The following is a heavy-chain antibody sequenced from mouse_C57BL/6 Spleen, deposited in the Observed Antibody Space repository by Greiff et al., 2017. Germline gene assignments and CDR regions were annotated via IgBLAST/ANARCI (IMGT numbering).Heavy chain of an antibody. Sequence: QVQLQQSGAELVKPGASVKLSCKASGYTFTSYWMQWVKQRPGQGLEWIGEIDPSDSYTNYNQKFKGKATLTVDTSSSTAYMQLSSLTSEDSAVYYCARRGPYYYGSSFYAMDYWGQGTSVTVSS. CDR3: ARRGPYYYGSSFYAMDY. CDR2: IDPSDSYT. D-gene: IGHD1-1*01. CDR1: GYTFTSYW. J-gene: IGHJ4*01. V-gene: IGHV1-50*01.